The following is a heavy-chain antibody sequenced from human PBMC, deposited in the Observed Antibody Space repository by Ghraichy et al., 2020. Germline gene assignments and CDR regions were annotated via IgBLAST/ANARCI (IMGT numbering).Heavy chain of an antibody. V-gene: IGHV4-34*01. CDR2: INHSGRT. CDR3: ARATSAFDI. Sequence: SETLSLTCAVYGGSFSGYYWSWIRQPPGKGLEWIGEINHSGRTNYNPSLKSRVTISVDTSKNPFSLKLSSLTAADTAVYYCARATSAFDIWGQGTMVTVSS. J-gene: IGHJ3*02. CDR1: GGSFSGYY. D-gene: IGHD2-2*01.